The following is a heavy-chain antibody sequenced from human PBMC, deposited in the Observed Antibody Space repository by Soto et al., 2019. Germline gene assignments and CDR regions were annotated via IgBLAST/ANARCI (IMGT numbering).Heavy chain of an antibody. CDR2: ISWNSGSI. Sequence: EVQLVESGGGLVQPGRSLRLSCAASGFTFDDYAMHWVRQAPGKGLEWVSGISWNSGSIGYADSVKGRFTISRDNAKNSLYLQMNSLSAEDTALYYCANVGAVGATRRRAFDIWGQGTMVTVSS. CDR1: GFTFDDYA. V-gene: IGHV3-9*01. D-gene: IGHD1-26*01. CDR3: ANVGAVGATRRRAFDI. J-gene: IGHJ3*02.